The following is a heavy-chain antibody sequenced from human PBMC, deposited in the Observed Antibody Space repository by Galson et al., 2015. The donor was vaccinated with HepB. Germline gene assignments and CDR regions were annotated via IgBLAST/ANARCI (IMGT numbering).Heavy chain of an antibody. D-gene: IGHD3-3*01. Sequence: SVKVSCKASGYRFSGYVISWIRQAPGQGLEWMGWVNTDTGNTKYGHRFEGRVTTTADTSTSIAYMELRNLTSDDTAVYYCARSSVDFWYWGQGALVTLSS. CDR2: VNTDTGNT. CDR1: GYRFSGYV. V-gene: IGHV1-18*01. J-gene: IGHJ1*01. CDR3: ARSSVDFWY.